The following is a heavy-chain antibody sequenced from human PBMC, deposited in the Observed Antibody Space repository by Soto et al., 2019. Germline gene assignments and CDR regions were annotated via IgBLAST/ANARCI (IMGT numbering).Heavy chain of an antibody. Sequence: QVQLVQSGAEVKKPGASVNVSCKASGYTFTVYYMHWVRQAPGQGLEWMGWINPKSGGTMYPQKFQGRVTMTWDTSISTAYMELTRLRSDDTAVYYCARDLAKGGGSAGFDYWGQVTLVTVSS. V-gene: IGHV1-2*02. CDR1: GYTFTVYY. CDR3: ARDLAKGGGSAGFDY. J-gene: IGHJ4*02. D-gene: IGHD1-26*01. CDR2: INPKSGGT.